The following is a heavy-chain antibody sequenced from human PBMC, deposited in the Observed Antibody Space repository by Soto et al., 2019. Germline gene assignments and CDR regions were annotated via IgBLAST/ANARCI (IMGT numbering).Heavy chain of an antibody. Sequence: SETLSLTCTVSGGSVTSGNSYWSWIRQPPGKGPEWIGYIYYSGSTDYNPSLKSRVTISVDTSKNQLSLKLTSVTAADTAVYYCARVSGSYYHVYYFDYWGQGTLVTVSS. CDR1: GGSVTSGNSY. CDR3: ARVSGSYYHVYYFDY. D-gene: IGHD1-26*01. J-gene: IGHJ4*02. V-gene: IGHV4-61*01. CDR2: IYYSGST.